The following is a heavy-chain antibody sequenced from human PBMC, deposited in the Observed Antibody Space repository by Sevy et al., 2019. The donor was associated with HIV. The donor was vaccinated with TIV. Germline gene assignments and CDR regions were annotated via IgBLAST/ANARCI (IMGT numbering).Heavy chain of an antibody. CDR3: ATRAGLAAAGRVFDY. D-gene: IGHD6-13*01. Sequence: GGSLRLSCAASGFTFSDHYMEWVRQAPGKGLEWDGRTRNKADSYTTEYAASVKGRFTISRDDSKNSLYLQMNSLKTEDTAVYYCATRAGLAAAGRVFDYWGQGTLVTVSS. J-gene: IGHJ4*02. CDR1: GFTFSDHY. CDR2: TRNKADSYTT. V-gene: IGHV3-72*01.